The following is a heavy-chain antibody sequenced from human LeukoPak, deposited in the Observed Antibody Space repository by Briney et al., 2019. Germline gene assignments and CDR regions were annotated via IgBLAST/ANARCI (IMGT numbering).Heavy chain of an antibody. D-gene: IGHD4-23*01. CDR3: ARGRWSNSTAGGVYFDY. J-gene: IGHJ4*02. V-gene: IGHV4-34*01. CDR1: GGSFSGYY. CDR2: INHSGST. Sequence: SETLSLTCAVYGGSFSGYYWSWIRQPPGKGLEWIGEINHSGSTNYNPSLKSRVTISVDTSKNQFSLKLTSVTAADTAVYYCARGRWSNSTAGGVYFDYWGQGTLVTVSS.